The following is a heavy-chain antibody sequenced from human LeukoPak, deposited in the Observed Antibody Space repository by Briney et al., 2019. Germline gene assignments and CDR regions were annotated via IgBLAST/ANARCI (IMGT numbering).Heavy chain of an antibody. D-gene: IGHD3-10*01. CDR2: ISSSGSTI. V-gene: IGHV3-48*03. CDR3: ARWVTRGVITDAFDI. Sequence: GGSLRLSCAASGFTFSSYEMNWVRQAPGKGLEWVSYISSSGSTIYYADSVKGRFTISRDNAKNSLYLQMNSLRAEDMAVYYCARWVTRGVITDAFDIWGQGTMVTVSS. CDR1: GFTFSSYE. J-gene: IGHJ3*02.